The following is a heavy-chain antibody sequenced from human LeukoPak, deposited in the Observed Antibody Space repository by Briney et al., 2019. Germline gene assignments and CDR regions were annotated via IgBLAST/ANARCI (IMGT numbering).Heavy chain of an antibody. CDR2: ISNSGGST. J-gene: IGHJ4*02. D-gene: IGHD3-22*01. CDR3: AKAAQRGNYYDSSGYYYPYYFDY. CDR1: GFTFSNYA. V-gene: IGHV3-23*01. Sequence: GGSLRLSCAASGFTFSNYAMSWVRQAPGKGLEWVSTISNSGGSTYSADSMKGRFTISRDNSKNTLYLQMNSLRAEDTAVYYCAKAAQRGNYYDSSGYYYPYYFDYWGQGTLVTVSS.